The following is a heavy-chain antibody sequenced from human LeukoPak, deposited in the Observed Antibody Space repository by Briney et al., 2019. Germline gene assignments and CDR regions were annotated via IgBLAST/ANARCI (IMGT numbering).Heavy chain of an antibody. CDR3: AKDSCSSTSCYMGLLYYYYMDV. CDR2: IYNSGTT. V-gene: IGHV4-59*01. Sequence: SETLSLTCTVSGGSISSNFWSWIRQPPGKGLEYIGYIYNSGTTNYNPSLKSRVTISVDTSKNQFSLKLSSVTAADTAIYYCAKDSCSSTSCYMGLLYYYYMDVWGKGTTVTISS. CDR1: GGSISSNF. D-gene: IGHD2-2*02. J-gene: IGHJ6*03.